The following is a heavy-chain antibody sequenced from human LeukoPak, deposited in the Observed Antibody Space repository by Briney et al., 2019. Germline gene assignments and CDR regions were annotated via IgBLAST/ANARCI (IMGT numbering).Heavy chain of an antibody. J-gene: IGHJ4*02. V-gene: IGHV3-23*01. CDR2: ISGSGDDT. CDR3: AGRPSGVDLAPLDY. Sequence: HGGSLRLSCAASGFTFSSNAMSWGRQAPGKGLECVSRISGSGDDTNYAHTLTGRVTISTDTSTKTLYMHMNSLRAEDTPVYYSAGRPSGVDLAPLDYWGQGTLVTVSS. CDR1: GFTFSSNA. D-gene: IGHD1-14*01.